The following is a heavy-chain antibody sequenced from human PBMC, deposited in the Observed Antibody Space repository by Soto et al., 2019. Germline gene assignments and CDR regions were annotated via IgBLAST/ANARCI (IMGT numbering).Heavy chain of an antibody. CDR2: ISAYNGNT. V-gene: IGHV1-18*01. D-gene: IGHD3-3*01. CDR3: ARASSYDFWSGYPYYYYGMDV. CDR1: GYTFTSYG. Sequence: GASVKVSCKASGYTFTSYGISWVRQAPGQGLEWMGWISAYNGNTNYAQKLQGRVTMTTDTSTSTAYMELRSLRSDDTAVYYCARASSYDFWSGYPYYYYGMDVWGQGTTVTVSS. J-gene: IGHJ6*02.